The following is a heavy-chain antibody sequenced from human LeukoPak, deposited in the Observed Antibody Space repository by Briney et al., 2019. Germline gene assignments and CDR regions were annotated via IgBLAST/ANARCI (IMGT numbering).Heavy chain of an antibody. D-gene: IGHD2-2*01. J-gene: IGHJ4*02. CDR2: IYHSGST. V-gene: IGHV4-30-2*01. Sequence: SQTLSLTCAVSGGSISSGGYSWSWIRQPPGKGLEWIGYIYHSGSTYYNPSLKSRVTISVDRSKNQFSLKLSSVTAADTAVYYCASASSDCSSTSCLDYFDYWGQGTLVTVSS. CDR1: GGSISSGGYS. CDR3: ASASSDCSSTSCLDYFDY.